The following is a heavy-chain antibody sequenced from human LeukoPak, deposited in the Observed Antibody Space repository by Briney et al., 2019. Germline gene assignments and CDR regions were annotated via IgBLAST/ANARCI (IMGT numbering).Heavy chain of an antibody. CDR2: IYYSGST. CDR3: ASGSDY. Sequence: SETLSLTCTVSGGSISSSSYYWGWIRQPPGKGLELIGSIYYSGSTYYNPSLKSRVTIPVDTSKNQFSLKLSSVTAADTAVYYCASGSDYWGQGTLVTVSS. CDR1: GGSISSSSYY. V-gene: IGHV4-39*01. D-gene: IGHD1-26*01. J-gene: IGHJ4*02.